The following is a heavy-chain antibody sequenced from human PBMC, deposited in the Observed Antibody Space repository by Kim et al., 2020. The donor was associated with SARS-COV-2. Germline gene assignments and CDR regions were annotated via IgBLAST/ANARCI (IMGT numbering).Heavy chain of an antibody. J-gene: IGHJ6*02. CDR3: ARASRGGYYYGMDV. V-gene: IGHV3-30-3*01. CDR1: GFTFSSYA. D-gene: IGHD3-10*01. CDR2: ISYDGSNK. Sequence: GGSLRLSCAASGFTFSSYAMHWVRQAPGKGLEWVAVISYDGSNKYYSDSVKGRFTISRDNSKNTLYLQMNSLRAEDTAVYYCARASRGGYYYGMDVWGQGTTVTVSS.